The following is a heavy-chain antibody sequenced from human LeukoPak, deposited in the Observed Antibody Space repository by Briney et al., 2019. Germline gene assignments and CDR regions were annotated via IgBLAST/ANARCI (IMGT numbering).Heavy chain of an antibody. Sequence: PGGSLRLSCAASGFTFSSYGMHWVRQAPGKGLEWVAVIWYDGSNKYYADSVKGRFTISRDNSKNTLYLQMNSLRAGDTAVYYCARDRRWLQFKYYYYYGMDVWGQGTTVTVSS. CDR2: IWYDGSNK. V-gene: IGHV3-33*01. CDR1: GFTFSSYG. D-gene: IGHD5-24*01. CDR3: ARDRRWLQFKYYYYYGMDV. J-gene: IGHJ6*02.